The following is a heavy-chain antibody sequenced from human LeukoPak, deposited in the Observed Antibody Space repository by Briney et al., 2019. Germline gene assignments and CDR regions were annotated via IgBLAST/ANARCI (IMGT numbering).Heavy chain of an antibody. D-gene: IGHD6-6*01. J-gene: IGHJ4*02. CDR3: ARDLLAARRGDGY. CDR2: IYYSGST. V-gene: IGHV4-59*01. CDR1: GGSISSYY. Sequence: SETLSLTCTVSGGSISSYYWSWIRQPPGKALEWIGFIYYSGSTNYNPSLKSRVTISLDTSRNQFSLKLNSVTAADTAVYYCARDLLAARRGDGYWGQGTLVTVSS.